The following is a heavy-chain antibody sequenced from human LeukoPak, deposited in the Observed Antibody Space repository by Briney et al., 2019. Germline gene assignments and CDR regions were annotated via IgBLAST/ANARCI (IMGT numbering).Heavy chain of an antibody. D-gene: IGHD5-24*01. Sequence: SETLSLTCTVSGGSISSYYWSWLRQPPGKGLEGIGYIYYSGSTNYNPSLTSRVTISVDTSKDQFSLKLGSVTAADTAVYYCAREIGDGYNYYFDYWGQGSLVTVSS. CDR3: AREIGDGYNYYFDY. J-gene: IGHJ4*02. CDR2: IYYSGST. V-gene: IGHV4-59*01. CDR1: GGSISSYY.